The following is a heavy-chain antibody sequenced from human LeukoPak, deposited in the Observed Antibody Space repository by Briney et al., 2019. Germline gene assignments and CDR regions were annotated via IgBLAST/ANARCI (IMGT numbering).Heavy chain of an antibody. J-gene: IGHJ3*02. CDR3: AKAGESYYYDSSGYQFVAFDI. CDR1: GFTFSSYA. V-gene: IGHV3-23*01. D-gene: IGHD3-22*01. Sequence: GGSLRLSCAASGFTFSSYAMSWVRQAPGKGLEWVSAISGSGRSTYYADSVKGRFTISRDNSKNTLYLQMNSLRAEDTAVYYCAKAGESYYYDSSGYQFVAFDIWGQGTMVTVSS. CDR2: ISGSGRST.